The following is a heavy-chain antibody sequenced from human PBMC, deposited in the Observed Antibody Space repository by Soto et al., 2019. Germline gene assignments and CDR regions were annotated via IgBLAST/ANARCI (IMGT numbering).Heavy chain of an antibody. CDR1: GGSFSGYY. Sequence: QVQLQQWGAGLLKPSETLSLTCAVYGGSFSGYYWSWIRQPPGKGLEWIGEINHSGSTNYNPSLKSRVTISADPSKNQFSLKLSSVTAADTAVYYCAKGGVPAAIGYYYYYMDVWGKGTTVTVSS. V-gene: IGHV4-34*01. D-gene: IGHD2-2*01. CDR3: AKGGVPAAIGYYYYYMDV. CDR2: INHSGST. J-gene: IGHJ6*03.